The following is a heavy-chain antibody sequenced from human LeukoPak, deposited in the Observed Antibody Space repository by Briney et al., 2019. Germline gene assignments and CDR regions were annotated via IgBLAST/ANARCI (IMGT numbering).Heavy chain of an antibody. CDR2: INHSGSP. J-gene: IGHJ4*02. V-gene: IGHV4-34*01. CDR1: GGALTAYY. CDR3: ARDAIEDSHPFDY. D-gene: IGHD6-6*01. Sequence: SETLSLTCAVYGGALTAYYWSWSAQSPGKGREWIGEINHSGSPNSNPPLKSRVIISVDTYTIHSALKLSSGTAADTAVYYCARDAIEDSHPFDYWGQGTLVTVSS.